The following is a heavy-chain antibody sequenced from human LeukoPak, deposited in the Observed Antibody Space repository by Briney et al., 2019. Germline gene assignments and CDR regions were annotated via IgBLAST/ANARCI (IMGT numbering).Heavy chain of an antibody. CDR3: ARHIDGGNSPFFDY. D-gene: IGHD4-23*01. J-gene: IGHJ4*02. CDR1: GYSFTTYW. CDR2: IYPGDSDT. V-gene: IGHV5-51*01. Sequence: GESLKISCKTSGYSFTTYWIGWVRQMPGKGLEWMGIIYPGDSDTRYSPSFQGQVTISADKSINTAYLQWSSLKASDTAMFYCARHIDGGNSPFFDYWGQGTLVTVSS.